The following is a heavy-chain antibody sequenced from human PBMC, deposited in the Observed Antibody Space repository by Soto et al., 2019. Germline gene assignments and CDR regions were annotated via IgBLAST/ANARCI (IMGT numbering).Heavy chain of an antibody. CDR3: TKDTFGAWDS. CDR2: INPESTTL. D-gene: IGHD3-10*01. CDR1: EITLNIYW. Sequence: SLRLSCTASEITLNIYWMHWIRQSPGKGLVWVSRINPESTTLTYADSVTGRFTISRDSAKNTLYLQMNGLSAEDTAIYYCTKDTFGAWDSGGQGTLVTVSS. V-gene: IGHV3-74*01. J-gene: IGHJ4*02.